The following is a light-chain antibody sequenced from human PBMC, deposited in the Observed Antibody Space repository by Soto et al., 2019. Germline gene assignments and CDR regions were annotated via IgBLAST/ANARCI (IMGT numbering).Light chain of an antibody. CDR2: SNN. CDR1: SSNIGSNA. V-gene: IGLV1-44*01. J-gene: IGLJ1*01. CDR3: AAWDDSLNGLYV. Sequence: QSVLTQPPSASGTPGQRVTISCSGGSSNIGSNAVTWYHQLPGTAPKLLIYSNNQRPSGVPDRFSGSKSGTSASLAISGLQSEDEDDYYCAAWDDSLNGLYVFGTGTKLTVL.